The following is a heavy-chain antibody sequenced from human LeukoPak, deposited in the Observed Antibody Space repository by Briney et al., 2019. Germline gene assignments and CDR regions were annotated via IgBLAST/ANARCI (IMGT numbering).Heavy chain of an antibody. CDR3: ARSMGIAVSRNSNFDY. D-gene: IGHD6-19*01. J-gene: IGHJ4*02. CDR2: INTDGSIL. CDR1: GFTFSNSA. Sequence: GGSLRLSCAASGFTFSNSAMNWVRQAPGKGLEWVSLINTDGSILTYADSVKGRVTISRDNARNTLYLQMNSLRAEDSAVYYCARSMGIAVSRNSNFDYWGQGILVTVSS. V-gene: IGHV3-74*01.